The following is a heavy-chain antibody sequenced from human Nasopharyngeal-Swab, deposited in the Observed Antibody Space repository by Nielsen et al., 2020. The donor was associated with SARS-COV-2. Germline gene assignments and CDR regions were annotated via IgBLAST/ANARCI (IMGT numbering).Heavy chain of an antibody. CDR2: ISYDGSNK. V-gene: IGHV3-30-3*01. CDR3: ARGLFYYFDY. J-gene: IGHJ4*02. Sequence: WIRQPPGKGLEWVAVISYDGSNKYYADSVKGRFTISRDNSKNTLYLQMNSLRAEDTAVYYCARGLFYYFDYWGQGTLVTVSS.